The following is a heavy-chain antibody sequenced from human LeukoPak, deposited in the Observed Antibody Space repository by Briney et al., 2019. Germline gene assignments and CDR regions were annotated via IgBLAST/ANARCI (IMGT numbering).Heavy chain of an antibody. CDR3: ARDGKYCSGGSCYSTHFDY. CDR2: ISSSSSYI. V-gene: IGHV3-21*01. CDR1: GFTFSSYS. J-gene: IGHJ4*02. D-gene: IGHD2-15*01. Sequence: KAGGSLRLSCAASGFTFSSYSMNWVRQAPGKGLEWVSSISSSSSYIYYADSVKGRFTISRDNAKNSLYLQMNSLRAEDTAVYYCARDGKYCSGGSCYSTHFDYWGQGTLVTVSS.